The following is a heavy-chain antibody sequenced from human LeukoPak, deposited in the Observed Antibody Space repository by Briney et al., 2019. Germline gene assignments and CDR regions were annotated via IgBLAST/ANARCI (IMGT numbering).Heavy chain of an antibody. CDR3: ARDRGSIAALNYMDV. CDR2: IYSGGST. Sequence: PGGSLRLSCAASGFTVSSNYMSWVRQAPGKGLEWVSVIYSGGSTYCADSVKGRFTISRDNSKNTLYLQMNSLRAEDTAVYYCARDRGSIAALNYMDVWGKGTTVTVSS. D-gene: IGHD6-6*01. CDR1: GFTVSSNY. J-gene: IGHJ6*03. V-gene: IGHV3-53*01.